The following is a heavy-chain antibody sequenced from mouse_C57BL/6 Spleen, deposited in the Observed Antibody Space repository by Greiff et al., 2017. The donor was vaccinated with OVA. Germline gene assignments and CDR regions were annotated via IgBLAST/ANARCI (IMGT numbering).Heavy chain of an antibody. CDR2: INPYNGGT. V-gene: IGHV1-19*01. CDR1: GYTFTDYY. CDR3: ASYYYGSGYYAMDY. J-gene: IGHJ4*01. Sequence: VQLQQSGPVLVKPGASVKMSCKASGYTFTDYYMNWVKQSHGKSLEWIGVINPYNGGTSYNQKFKGKATLTVDKSSSTAYMELNSLTSEDSAVYYCASYYYGSGYYAMDYWGQGTSVTVSS. D-gene: IGHD1-1*01.